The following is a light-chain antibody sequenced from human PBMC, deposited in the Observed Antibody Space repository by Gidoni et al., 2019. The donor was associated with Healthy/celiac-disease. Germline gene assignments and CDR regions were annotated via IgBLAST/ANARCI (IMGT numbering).Light chain of an antibody. CDR3: QQYYSTPRT. Sequence: DSVMTQAADSLAVALGEGATINCKSSQSVLYSSNNKNYLAWYQQKPGQPPKLLIYWASTRESGVPDRFSGRGSGTDFTLTISSLQAEDVAVYSCQQYYSTPRTFGQGTKVEIK. CDR1: QSVLYSSNNKNY. J-gene: IGKJ1*01. CDR2: WAS. V-gene: IGKV4-1*01.